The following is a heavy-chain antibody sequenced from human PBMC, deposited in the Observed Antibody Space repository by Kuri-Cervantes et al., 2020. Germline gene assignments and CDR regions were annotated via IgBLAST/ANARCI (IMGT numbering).Heavy chain of an antibody. CDR1: GFTFDDYA. CDR3: ARGLVGSSWYDYFDY. CDR2: ISWNRGSI. Sequence: SLKISCAASGFTFDDYAMHWVRQAPGKGLEWVSGISWNRGSIGYADSVKGRFTISRDNSKNTLYLQMNSLRAEDTAVYYCARGLVGSSWYDYFDYWGQGTLVTVSS. V-gene: IGHV3-9*01. J-gene: IGHJ4*02. D-gene: IGHD6-13*01.